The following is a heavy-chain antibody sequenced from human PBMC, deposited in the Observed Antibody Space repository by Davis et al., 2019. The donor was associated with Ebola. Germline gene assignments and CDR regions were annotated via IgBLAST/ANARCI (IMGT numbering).Heavy chain of an antibody. Sequence: SETLSLTCTVSGASISSGDYSWTWIRQSPGKGLEWIGFVHYSGGTHYNPSLKSRVTISVDTSKNQFSLKLTSVTAADTAVYYCARDDLSGLIDSWGQGILVTVSS. D-gene: IGHD1-26*01. V-gene: IGHV4-30-4*08. CDR1: GASISSGDYS. CDR3: ARDDLSGLIDS. CDR2: VHYSGGT. J-gene: IGHJ4*02.